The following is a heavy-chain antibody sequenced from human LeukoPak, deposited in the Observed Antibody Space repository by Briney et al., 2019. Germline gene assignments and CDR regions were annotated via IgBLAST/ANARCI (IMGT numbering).Heavy chain of an antibody. CDR2: ISSGGSYI. D-gene: IGHD5-18*01. J-gene: IGHJ4*02. CDR3: ARGSGVQVWCSLDY. CDR1: GFTFSSYS. Sequence: GGSLRLSCAASGFTFSSYSMNWVRQAPGKGLEWVSSISSGGSYIYYADSVKGRFTISRDNPKNSLYLQMNSLRAEDTAVYYCARGSGVQVWCSLDYWGQGTLVTVSS. V-gene: IGHV3-21*06.